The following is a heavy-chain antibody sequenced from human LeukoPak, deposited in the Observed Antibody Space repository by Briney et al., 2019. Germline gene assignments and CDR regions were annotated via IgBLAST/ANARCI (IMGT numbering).Heavy chain of an antibody. CDR2: IKQEGSEK. Sequence: GGSLRLSCAASGFTFSSYSMNWVRQAPGKGLEWVANIKQEGSEKYYVDSVKGRVTISRDNAKNSLFLQLNTLRPEDTAVYYCAKDEGDSGYSGYDSRPSFDYWGQGTLVTVSS. J-gene: IGHJ4*02. CDR1: GFTFSSYS. CDR3: AKDEGDSGYSGYDSRPSFDY. V-gene: IGHV3-7*05. D-gene: IGHD5-12*01.